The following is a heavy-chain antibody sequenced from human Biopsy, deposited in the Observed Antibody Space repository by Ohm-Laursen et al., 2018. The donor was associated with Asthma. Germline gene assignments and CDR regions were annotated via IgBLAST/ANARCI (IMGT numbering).Heavy chain of an antibody. CDR2: IMTVLGTT. J-gene: IGHJ6*02. D-gene: IGHD6-19*01. CDR1: GGTFSNFA. Sequence: SVRVSCNAPGGTFSNFAISWVRQAPGQGLEWLGGIMTVLGTTNYAQKFQGRVTITADESTSTAYMEVTSLRSEDTAIYYCARCQVGYSSGWSLLLKKIYYSGMDVWGQGTAVTVSS. CDR3: ARCQVGYSSGWSLLLKKIYYSGMDV. V-gene: IGHV1-69*13.